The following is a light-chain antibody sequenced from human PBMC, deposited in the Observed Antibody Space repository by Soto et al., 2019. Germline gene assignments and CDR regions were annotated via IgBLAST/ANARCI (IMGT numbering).Light chain of an antibody. CDR3: SSHGGNNPYV. V-gene: IGLV2-8*01. CDR2: EVN. CDR1: TSDIGGYNF. Sequence: QSALTQPPSASGSPGQSVAISCTGSTSDIGGYNFVSWYQQHPGKAPKLLIYEVNKRPPGVPDRFSGSRSGNTASLTVSGLQAEDEADYYCSSHGGNNPYVFGNGTKAHRP. J-gene: IGLJ1*01.